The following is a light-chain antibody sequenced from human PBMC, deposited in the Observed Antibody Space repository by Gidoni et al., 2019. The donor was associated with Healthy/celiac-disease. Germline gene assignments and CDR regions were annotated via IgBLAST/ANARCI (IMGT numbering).Light chain of an antibody. V-gene: IGLV1-47*01. CDR2: RNN. CDR1: SSNIGSNY. CDR3: AAWDDSLSGRV. J-gene: IGLJ2*01. Sequence: QSVLTQPPSASGPPGQRFTISCSGSSSNIGSNYVYWYQQLPGTAPKLLIYRNNQRPSGVPDRFSGSKSGTSASLAISGLRSEDEADYYCAAWDDSLSGRVFGGGTKLTVL.